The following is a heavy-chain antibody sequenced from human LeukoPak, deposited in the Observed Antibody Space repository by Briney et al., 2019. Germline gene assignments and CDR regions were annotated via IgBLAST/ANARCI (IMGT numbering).Heavy chain of an antibody. J-gene: IGHJ4*02. V-gene: IGHV3-74*01. CDR1: GFTFSSYW. CDR3: ARDPTWTTAYLDY. CDR2: INSDGSST. D-gene: IGHD4-17*01. Sequence: PGGSLRLSCAASGFTFSSYWMHWVRQAPGKGLVWVSHINSDGSSTSYADSVKGRFTISRDNAKNTLYLQMNSLRAEDTAVYYCARDPTWTTAYLDYWAREPWSPSPQ.